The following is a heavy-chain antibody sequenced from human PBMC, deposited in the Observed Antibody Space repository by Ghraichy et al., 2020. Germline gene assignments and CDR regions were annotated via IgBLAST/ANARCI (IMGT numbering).Heavy chain of an antibody. CDR3: ANEGGTYFDSYYYGLNF. Sequence: GGSLRLSCSASEFTFITFGMHWVRQAPGKGLEWVAVISYDGSEKYYADSVKGRFAISIDNSKYTLYLQMNSLRAEDTAVYYCANEGGTYFDSYYYGLNFWGQGNTVTVSS. CDR2: ISYDGSEK. CDR1: EFTFITFG. V-gene: IGHV3-30*18. J-gene: IGHJ6*01. D-gene: IGHD1-26*01.